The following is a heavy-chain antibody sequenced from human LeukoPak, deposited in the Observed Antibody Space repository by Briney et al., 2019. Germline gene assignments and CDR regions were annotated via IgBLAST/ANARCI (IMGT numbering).Heavy chain of an antibody. Sequence: SETLSLTCAVSGGSISSSNWWSWVRQPPGKGLEWIGEIYHSGSTNYNPSLKSRVTISVDKSKNQFSLKLSSVTAADTAVYYCAGHASGSYLGAFDIWGQGTMVTVSS. CDR3: AGHASGSYLGAFDI. V-gene: IGHV4-4*02. J-gene: IGHJ3*02. CDR2: IYHSGST. D-gene: IGHD3-10*01. CDR1: GGSISSSNW.